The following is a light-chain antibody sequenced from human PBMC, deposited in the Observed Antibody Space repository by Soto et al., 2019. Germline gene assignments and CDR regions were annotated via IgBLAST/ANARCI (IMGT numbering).Light chain of an antibody. CDR1: SSDVGGYNY. CDR3: SSYTTSSTVV. V-gene: IGLV2-14*01. J-gene: IGLJ2*01. CDR2: DVS. Sequence: QSALTQPASVSGSPVQSITISCTGTSSDVGGYNYVSWYQQHPGKAPKLMIYDVSNRPSGVSTRFSGSKSGDTASLTISGLQAEDEADYYCSSYTTSSTVVFGGGTKIPVL.